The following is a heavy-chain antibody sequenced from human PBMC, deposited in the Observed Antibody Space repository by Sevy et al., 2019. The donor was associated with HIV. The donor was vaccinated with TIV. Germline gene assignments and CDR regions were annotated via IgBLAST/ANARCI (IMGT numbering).Heavy chain of an antibody. CDR2: ISSSSSTI. D-gene: IGHD6-13*01. Sequence: GGSLRLSCAASGFTFSSYSMNWVRQAPGKGLEWVSYISSSSSTIYYADSVKGRFTISRDNAKNSLYLQMNSLRAEDTAVYCCAHEQARIDYWGQGTLVTVSS. CDR3: AHEQARIDY. V-gene: IGHV3-48*01. CDR1: GFTFSSYS. J-gene: IGHJ4*02.